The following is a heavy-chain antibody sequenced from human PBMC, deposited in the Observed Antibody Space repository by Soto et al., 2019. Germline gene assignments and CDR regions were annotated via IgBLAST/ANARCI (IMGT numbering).Heavy chain of an antibody. CDR1: GGSISGYY. V-gene: IGHV4-59*01. CDR2: IHYDGST. D-gene: IGHD2-21*02. Sequence: SETLSLTCTVSGGSISGYYWSWIRQPPGKGLEWVGYIHYDGSTNYNPSLKSRLTTSVDRPKNHFSLKLSSVTAADTAVYYCAREAYCGNSFDYWGQGTLVTVSS. CDR3: AREAYCGNSFDY. J-gene: IGHJ4*02.